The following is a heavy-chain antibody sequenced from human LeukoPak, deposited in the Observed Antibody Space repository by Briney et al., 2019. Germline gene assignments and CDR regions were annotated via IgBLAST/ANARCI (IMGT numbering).Heavy chain of an antibody. CDR2: ISSSSSYI. Sequence: GGSLTLSCAASAFTFSSYSMNWVRQAPGKGLEWVSSISSSSSYIYYADSVKGRFTISRDNAKNSLYLQMNSLRAEDTAVYYCARVYGDYGIYYYYYYGMDVWGKGTTVTVSS. CDR3: ARVYGDYGIYYYYYYGMDV. CDR1: AFTFSSYS. D-gene: IGHD4-17*01. J-gene: IGHJ6*04. V-gene: IGHV3-21*01.